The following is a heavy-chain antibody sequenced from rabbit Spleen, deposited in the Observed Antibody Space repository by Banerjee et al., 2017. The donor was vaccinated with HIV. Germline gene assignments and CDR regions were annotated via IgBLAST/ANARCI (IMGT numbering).Heavy chain of an antibody. Sequence: QLEESGGGLVKPGGSLKLSCKASGFDFSNYGVSWVRQAPGKGLEWIGYIDPIFGRTYYANWVNGRFTISSHNAQNTLYLQLNSLTAADTATYFCVRDLGYDDYSEKGYFNLWGPGTLVTVS. V-gene: IGHV1S7*01. CDR2: IDPIFGRT. D-gene: IGHD2-1*01. CDR1: GFDFSNYG. J-gene: IGHJ4*01. CDR3: VRDLGYDDYSEKGYFNL.